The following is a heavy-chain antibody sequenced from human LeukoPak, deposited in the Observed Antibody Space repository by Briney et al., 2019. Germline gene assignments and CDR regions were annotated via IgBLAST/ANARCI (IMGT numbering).Heavy chain of an antibody. D-gene: IGHD3-3*01. J-gene: IGHJ4*02. CDR3: ASTPPPANYDFHFDY. CDR2: IYYSGST. Sequence: SETLSLTCTVSGGSISSSSYYWGWIRQPPGKGLEWIGSIYYSGSTYYNPSLKSRVTISVDTSKNQFSLKLSSVTAADTAVYYCASTPPPANYDFHFDYWGQGTLVTVSS. CDR1: GGSISSSSYY. V-gene: IGHV4-39*01.